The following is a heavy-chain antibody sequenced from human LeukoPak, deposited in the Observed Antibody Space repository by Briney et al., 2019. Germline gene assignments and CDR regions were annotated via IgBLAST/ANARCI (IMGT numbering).Heavy chain of an antibody. V-gene: IGHV4-59*11. D-gene: IGHD6-13*01. Sequence: KPSETLSLTCAVYGGSFSGHYWSWIRQPPEKGLEWIGYIYYSGSTNYNPSLKSRVTISVDTSKNQFSLKLSSVTAADTAVYYCARETGYSSSLLDYWGQGTLVTVSS. CDR3: ARETGYSSSLLDY. CDR1: GGSFSGHY. CDR2: IYYSGST. J-gene: IGHJ4*02.